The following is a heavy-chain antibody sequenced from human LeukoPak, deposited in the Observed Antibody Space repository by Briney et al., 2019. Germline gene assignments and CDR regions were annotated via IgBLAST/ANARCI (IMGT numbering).Heavy chain of an antibody. CDR1: NGSFSGYY. Sequence: SETLSLTCAVYNGSFSGYYWSWIRQSPGKGLEWIGEINHTGRTNYNPALKSRVIISVGTFKNQFSLKLKSVTAADTAIYFCARGSSTAYVWGQGTLVAVSS. J-gene: IGHJ4*02. CDR2: INHTGRT. V-gene: IGHV4-34*01. CDR3: ARGSSTAYV. D-gene: IGHD6-13*01.